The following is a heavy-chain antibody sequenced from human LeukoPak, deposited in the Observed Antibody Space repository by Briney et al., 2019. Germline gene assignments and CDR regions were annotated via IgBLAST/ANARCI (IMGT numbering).Heavy chain of an antibody. CDR1: GFTFTGHY. CDR2: INPNSGGT. Sequence: ASVKVSCKASGFTFTGHYMHWMRQAPGQGLEWMGWINPNSGGTNYAQKFQGRVTMTTDTVTSTAYMELRSLRSDDTAIYYCARDKGYDILTGYYWDSFDIWGKGTMVTSLQ. J-gene: IGHJ3*02. V-gene: IGHV1-2*02. CDR3: ARDKGYDILTGYYWDSFDI. D-gene: IGHD3-9*01.